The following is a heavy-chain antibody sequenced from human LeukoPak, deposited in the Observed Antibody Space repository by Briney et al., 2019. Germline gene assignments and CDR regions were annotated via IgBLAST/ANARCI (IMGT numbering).Heavy chain of an antibody. CDR3: ARGADVVVPAAIPKIFDY. CDR1: GFTFSSYW. CDR2: IKQDGSEK. Sequence: GGSLRLSCAASGFTFSSYWMSWVRQAPGKGLEWVANIKQDGSEKYYVDSVKGRFTISRDNAKNSLYLQMNSLRAEDTAVYYCARGADVVVPAAIPKIFDYWGQGTLVTVSS. D-gene: IGHD2-2*02. V-gene: IGHV3-7*01. J-gene: IGHJ4*02.